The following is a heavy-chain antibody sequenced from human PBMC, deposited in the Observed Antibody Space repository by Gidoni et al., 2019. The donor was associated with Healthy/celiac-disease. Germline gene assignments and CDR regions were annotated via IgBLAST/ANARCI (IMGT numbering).Heavy chain of an antibody. V-gene: IGHV3-48*02. J-gene: IGHJ4*02. CDR3: ARGGYSSSWYLEVVSDY. Sequence: EVQLVESGEGLVQPGWSLRLSWAASGFTFSSYSMNWVRQAPGKGLEWVSYISSSSSTIYYADSVKGRFTISRDNAKNSLYLQMNSLRDEDTAVYYCARGGYSSSWYLEVVSDYWGQGTLVTVSS. D-gene: IGHD6-13*01. CDR2: ISSSSSTI. CDR1: GFTFSSYS.